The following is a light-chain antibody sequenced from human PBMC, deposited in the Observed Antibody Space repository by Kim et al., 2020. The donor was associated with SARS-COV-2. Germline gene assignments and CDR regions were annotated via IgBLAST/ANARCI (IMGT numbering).Light chain of an antibody. J-gene: IGLJ1*01. CDR2: LDS. V-gene: IGLV3-1*01. CDR1: KLGDKY. Sequence: SYELTQPPSVSVSPGQTASITCSGDKLGDKYACWYQQKPGQSPVLVIYLDSKRPSGIPERFSGSNSGNTATLTISGTQAMDEADYYCQAWDSSTYVFGTG. CDR3: QAWDSSTYV.